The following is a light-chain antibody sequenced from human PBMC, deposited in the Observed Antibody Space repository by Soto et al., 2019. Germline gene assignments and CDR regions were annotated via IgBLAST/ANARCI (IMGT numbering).Light chain of an antibody. J-gene: IGLJ1*01. CDR1: SSNIGSNY. V-gene: IGLV1-47*01. Sequence: QSVLTQPPPASGTPGQRVTISCSGSSSNIGSNYVFWYQQLPGTAPKVLIYRNNRRPSGVSDRFSGSKFGTSASLAISGLRSEDEADYYCAAWDESLSGLYVFGTGTKVTVL. CDR2: RNN. CDR3: AAWDESLSGLYV.